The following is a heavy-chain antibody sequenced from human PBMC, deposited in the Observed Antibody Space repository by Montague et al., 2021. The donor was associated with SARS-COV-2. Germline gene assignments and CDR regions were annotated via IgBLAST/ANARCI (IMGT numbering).Heavy chain of an antibody. D-gene: IGHD2-8*01. J-gene: IGHJ4*02. CDR3: ATNKYCTLHDCLHGRHYFDH. V-gene: IGHV3-48*03. CDR1: GFDFSNFD. CDR2: ISSSGATI. Sequence: SLRLSCAASGFDFSNFDMAWVRQAPGRGLEWISDISSSGATILYADSLKGRFTISRDNIQKSLYLQMNSLRAEDTAVYYCATNKYCTLHDCLHGRHYFDHWGQGTLVTVSS.